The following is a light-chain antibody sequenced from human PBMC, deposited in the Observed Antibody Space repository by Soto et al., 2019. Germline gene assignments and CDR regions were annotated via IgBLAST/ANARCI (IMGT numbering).Light chain of an antibody. CDR1: SSDIGVYNY. CDR3: NASTINSTLV. V-gene: IGLV2-14*01. CDR2: AVS. J-gene: IGLJ1*01. Sequence: QSVLTQPASVSGSPGQSITVSCTGTSSDIGVYNYVSWYQQHPGKAPKVMIYAVSNRPTGVSNRFSGSKSGKTAARTISGIQADDEPEYYCNASTINSTLVFGTGTKVNV.